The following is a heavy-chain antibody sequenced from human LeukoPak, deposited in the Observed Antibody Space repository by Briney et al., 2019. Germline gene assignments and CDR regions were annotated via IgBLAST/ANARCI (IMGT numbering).Heavy chain of an antibody. CDR2: IDPSGGST. CDR3: ARIGRRPSDAFDI. J-gene: IGHJ3*02. Sequence: GASVKVSSKASGYTFTNFYMHWVRQAPGQGPEWMGRIDPSGGSTYYAQKFQGRVTMTRDTSTSTVYMELSSLRSEDTAVYYCARIGRRPSDAFDIWGRGTVVTVSS. D-gene: IGHD1-1*01. V-gene: IGHV1-46*01. CDR1: GYTFTNFY.